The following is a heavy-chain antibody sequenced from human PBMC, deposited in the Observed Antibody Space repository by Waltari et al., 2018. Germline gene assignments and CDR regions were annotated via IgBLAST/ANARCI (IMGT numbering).Heavy chain of an antibody. Sequence: QVQLVESGGGVVQPGRSLRLSCAASGFTFSSYAMHWVRQAPGKGLEWVAVISYDGSNKYYADSVKGRFTISRDNSKNTLYLQMNSLRAEDTAVYYCARVYGDYNRGPDYWGQGTLVTVSS. CDR2: ISYDGSNK. D-gene: IGHD4-17*01. J-gene: IGHJ4*02. V-gene: IGHV3-30-3*01. CDR1: GFTFSSYA. CDR3: ARVYGDYNRGPDY.